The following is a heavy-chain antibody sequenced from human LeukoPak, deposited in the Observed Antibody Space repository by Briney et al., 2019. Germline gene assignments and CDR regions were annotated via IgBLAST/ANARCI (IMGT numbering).Heavy chain of an antibody. CDR2: VYHSGST. V-gene: IGHV4-38-2*02. Sequence: SETLSLTCSVSGYSISSGYYWGWIRQPPGKGLEWIGSVYHSGSTFYSPSLKSRATVSVDTSKNQFSLNLSSVTATDTAVYYCAREGGWDGGAVYNYYGLDVWGQGTTVTVSS. CDR1: GYSISSGYY. D-gene: IGHD1-26*01. J-gene: IGHJ6*02. CDR3: AREGGWDGGAVYNYYGLDV.